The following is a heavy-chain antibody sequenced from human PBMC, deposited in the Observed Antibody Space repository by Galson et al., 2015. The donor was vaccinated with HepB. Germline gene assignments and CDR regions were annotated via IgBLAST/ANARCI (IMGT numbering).Heavy chain of an antibody. CDR1: GYSFTSDW. V-gene: IGHV5-10-1*01. CDR2: VDPSDSYT. Sequence: QSGAEVKKPGESLRISCKSSGYSFTSDWVSWVRQMPGKGLERMGRVDPSDSYTNYSPSFQGHVTISADKSISTAYLRWSSLKDLDTAMYYCARHGKGVSPGPWGQGTLVSVSS. D-gene: IGHD4-23*01. CDR3: ARHGKGVSPGP. J-gene: IGHJ5*02.